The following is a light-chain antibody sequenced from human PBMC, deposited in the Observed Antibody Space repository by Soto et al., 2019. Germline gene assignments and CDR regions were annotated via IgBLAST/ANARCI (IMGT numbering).Light chain of an antibody. V-gene: IGKV3-20*01. CDR1: QSVSSSY. Sequence: EIVLTRSPGTLSLSPGERATLSCRASQSVSSSYLAWYQQKPDQAPRLLIYGASSRATGLPDRFSGSGSGTDFTLTISRLEPEDFAVYYCQQYGSSPWTFGQGTKVEIE. CDR2: GAS. CDR3: QQYGSSPWT. J-gene: IGKJ1*01.